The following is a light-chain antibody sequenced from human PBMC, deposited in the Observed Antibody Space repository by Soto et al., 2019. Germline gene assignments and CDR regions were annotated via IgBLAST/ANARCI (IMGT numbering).Light chain of an antibody. J-gene: IGLJ2*01. CDR2: GNS. CDR3: QSYDNSLSGSWV. V-gene: IGLV1-40*01. CDR1: SSSIGAGYD. Sequence: QSVLTQPPSVSGAPGQRVTISCTGSSSSIGAGYDVHWYQQLPGTAPKPLIYGNSNRPSGVPDRFSGSKSGTSASLAITGLQAEDEADYYCQSYDNSLSGSWVFGGGTKVTVL.